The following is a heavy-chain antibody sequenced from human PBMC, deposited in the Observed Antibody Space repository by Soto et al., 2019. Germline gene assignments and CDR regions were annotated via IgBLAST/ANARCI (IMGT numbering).Heavy chain of an antibody. CDR3: AGYYYDSSGYYRPLGMDV. CDR2: IIPIFGTA. J-gene: IGHJ6*02. CDR1: GGAFGSYA. D-gene: IGHD3-22*01. Sequence: SVKVSCKASGGAFGSYALSWVRQAPGQGLEWMGGIIPIFGTANYAQKFQGRVTITADKSTSTAYMELSSLRSEDTAVYYCAGYYYDSSGYYRPLGMDVWGQGTTVTVSS. V-gene: IGHV1-69*06.